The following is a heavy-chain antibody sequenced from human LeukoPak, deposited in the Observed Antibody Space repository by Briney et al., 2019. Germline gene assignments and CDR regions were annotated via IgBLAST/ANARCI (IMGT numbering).Heavy chain of an antibody. V-gene: IGHV3-23*01. CDR2: ITVSGSST. CDR1: GSSFSSYA. D-gene: IGHD3-22*01. J-gene: IGHJ4*02. CDR3: AKGGYYDSSGYLFDY. Sequence: GGSLRLSCVASGSSFSSYAMSWVRQAPGKGLEWVSAITVSGSSTYYLDSVKGRFTISRDNSWNTLYLQMNSLRAEDTAIYYCAKGGYYDSSGYLFDYWGQGTLVTVSP.